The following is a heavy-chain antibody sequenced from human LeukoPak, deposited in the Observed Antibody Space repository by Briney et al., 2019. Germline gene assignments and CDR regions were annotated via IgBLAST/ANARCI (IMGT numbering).Heavy chain of an antibody. CDR2: IWNDGSDK. CDR1: GFTLSSYG. J-gene: IGHJ4*02. CDR3: AKPTRGSGSFLIDF. V-gene: IGHV3-33*06. D-gene: IGHD1-26*01. Sequence: GGSLRLSCAASGFTLSSYGMHWARQAPGKGLEWVAVIWNDGSDKYYADSVKGRFTISRDNSKNTLYLQMNSLRAEDTAVYYRAKPTRGSGSFLIDFWGQGTLVTVSS.